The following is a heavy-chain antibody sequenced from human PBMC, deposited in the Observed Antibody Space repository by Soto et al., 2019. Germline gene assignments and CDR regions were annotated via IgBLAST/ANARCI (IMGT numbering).Heavy chain of an antibody. CDR2: IFWDDVK. CDR3: ANYSSSTRFDY. V-gene: IGHV2-5*02. D-gene: IGHD6-6*01. Sequence: QITLKESGPTLVKPTQTLTLTCTFSGFSLSASGVGVGWIRQPPGKALEWLVLIFWDDVKRYSPSLKSRLTITKDTSKNQVVLTMTNMDPVGTATYYCANYSSSTRFDYWGQGTLVTVSS. J-gene: IGHJ4*02. CDR1: GFSLSASGVG.